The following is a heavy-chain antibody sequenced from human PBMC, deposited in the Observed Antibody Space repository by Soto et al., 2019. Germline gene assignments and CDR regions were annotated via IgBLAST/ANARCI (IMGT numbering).Heavy chain of an antibody. CDR2: ISGSGGST. CDR3: AKGGIAAAGTDYYYYYGMDV. Sequence: GGSLRLSCAPSGFTFSSYAMSWVRQAPGKGLEWVSAISGSGGSTYYADSGKGRFTISRDNSKNTLDLQMNSLRAEDTAVYYCAKGGIAAAGTDYYYYYGMDVWGQGTTVTVSS. D-gene: IGHD6-13*01. CDR1: GFTFSSYA. J-gene: IGHJ6*02. V-gene: IGHV3-23*01.